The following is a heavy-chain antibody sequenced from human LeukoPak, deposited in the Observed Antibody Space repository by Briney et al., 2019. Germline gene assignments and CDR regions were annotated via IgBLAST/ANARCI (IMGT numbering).Heavy chain of an antibody. CDR1: GFTFTSSA. V-gene: IGHV1-58*01. D-gene: IGHD3-10*01. CDR2: IVVGSGNT. Sequence: GASVKVSCKASGFTFTSSAVQWVRQARGQRLEWIGWIVVGSGNTNYAQKLQGRVTMTTDTSTSTAYMELRSLRSDDTAVYYCARDRAYYSGSPRVDYWGQGTLVIVSS. CDR3: ARDRAYYSGSPRVDY. J-gene: IGHJ4*02.